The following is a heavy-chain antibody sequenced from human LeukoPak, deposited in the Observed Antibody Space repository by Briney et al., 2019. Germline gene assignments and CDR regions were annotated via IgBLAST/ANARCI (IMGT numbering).Heavy chain of an antibody. D-gene: IGHD6-19*01. CDR1: EFTFSSYA. V-gene: IGHV3-66*01. CDR3: ARERNLEIAVAGTIFNY. J-gene: IGHJ4*02. CDR2: IYSGGST. Sequence: GGSLRLSCATFEFTFSSYAMRWVRQAPGKGLEWVSVIYSGGSTYYADSVKGRFTISRDNSKNTLYLQMKSLRAEDTAVYYCARERNLEIAVAGTIFNYWGQGTLVTVSS.